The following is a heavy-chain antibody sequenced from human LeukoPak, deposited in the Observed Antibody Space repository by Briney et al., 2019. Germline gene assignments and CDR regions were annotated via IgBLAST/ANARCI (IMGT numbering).Heavy chain of an antibody. CDR2: ISYDGSNK. Sequence: GGSLRLSCAASGFTFSSYAKHWVRQAPDKGAEWVAVISYDGSNKLYGVSVKGRLTIYRDNSKNTLYLQMNSLRAEDTAVYYWARDSTYYYDSGSSGPHYFDYWGQGTLVTVSS. CDR1: GFTFSSYA. CDR3: ARDSTYYYDSGSSGPHYFDY. D-gene: IGHD3-10*01. J-gene: IGHJ4*02. V-gene: IGHV3-30*01.